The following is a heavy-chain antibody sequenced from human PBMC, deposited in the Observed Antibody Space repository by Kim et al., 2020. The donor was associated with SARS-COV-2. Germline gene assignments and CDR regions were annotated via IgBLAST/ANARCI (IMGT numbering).Heavy chain of an antibody. D-gene: IGHD6-13*01. CDR1: GFTFDDYA. Sequence: GGSLRLSCAASGFTFDDYAMHWVRQAPGKGLEWVSGISWNSGSIGYADSVKGRFTISRDNAKNSLYLQMNSLRAEDTALYYCAKDAGYSSSWYGTYYYYYGMDVWGQGTTVTVSS. CDR2: ISWNSGSI. CDR3: AKDAGYSSSWYGTYYYYYGMDV. J-gene: IGHJ6*02. V-gene: IGHV3-9*01.